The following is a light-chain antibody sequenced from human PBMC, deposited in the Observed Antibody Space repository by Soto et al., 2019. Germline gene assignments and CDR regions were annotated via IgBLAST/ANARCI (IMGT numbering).Light chain of an antibody. CDR1: QSVSSSY. J-gene: IGKJ2*01. CDR2: GGS. CDR3: QQYGSSQYT. Sequence: IVLTQSPGTLSLSPGERATLSCRASQSVSSSYLAWYQQKPGQSPRLVIYGGSTRAIGIPARFSGSGSGTDFTLTISRLEPEDFAIYYCQQYGSSQYTFGQGTKVYIK. V-gene: IGKV3-20*01.